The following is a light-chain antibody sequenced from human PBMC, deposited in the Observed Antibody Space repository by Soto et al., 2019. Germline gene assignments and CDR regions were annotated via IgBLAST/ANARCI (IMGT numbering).Light chain of an antibody. CDR2: TVS. Sequence: DIQMTQSPSSLSASVGDRVTITCRASQNISIYLNWYQQKPGKAPKLLIYTVSNLQSGVPSRFSADGSGTDFTLTSSSLQPEDFATYYCQQSSSTPPFTFGPGTKLDIK. CDR1: QNISIY. CDR3: QQSSSTPPFT. V-gene: IGKV1-39*01. J-gene: IGKJ3*01.